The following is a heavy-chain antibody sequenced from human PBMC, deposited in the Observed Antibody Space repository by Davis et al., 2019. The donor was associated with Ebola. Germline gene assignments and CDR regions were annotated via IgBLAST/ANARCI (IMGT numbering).Heavy chain of an antibody. CDR3: AKARDGYNYSYFQH. J-gene: IGHJ1*01. CDR1: GFPFSSYA. V-gene: IGHV3-30-3*01. CDR2: ISYDGSNK. D-gene: IGHD5-24*01. Sequence: GESLKISCAASGFPFSSYAMHWVRQAPGKGLEWVAVISYDGSNKYYADSVKGRFTISRDNSKNSLYLQMNSLRTEDTALYYCAKARDGYNYSYFQHWGQGTLVTVSS.